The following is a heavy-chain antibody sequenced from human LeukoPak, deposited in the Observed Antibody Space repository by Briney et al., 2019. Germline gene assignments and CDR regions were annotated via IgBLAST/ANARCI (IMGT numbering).Heavy chain of an antibody. CDR2: TSGNNDNP. CDR3: SRDGPSTDDY. CDR1: GYTFSNFG. Sequence: GASVKVSCKASGYTFSNFGISWLRQAPGQGRERMGWTSGNNDNPNYGQKFHGRLTVTTDSSTNIAYMELRKLRSADTAVYYCSRDGPSTDDYWGQGTLVTVSS. V-gene: IGHV1-18*01. D-gene: IGHD2-2*01. J-gene: IGHJ4*02.